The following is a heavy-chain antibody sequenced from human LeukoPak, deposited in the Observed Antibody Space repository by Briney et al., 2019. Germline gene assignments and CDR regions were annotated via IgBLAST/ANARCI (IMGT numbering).Heavy chain of an antibody. CDR3: ARKALYTVVTAFDI. D-gene: IGHD3-22*01. J-gene: IGHJ3*02. CDR1: GGSFSGYY. V-gene: IGHV4-34*01. CDR2: ITDSGST. Sequence: SETPSLTCAVYGGSFSGYYWSWIRQPPGKGLEWIGEITDSGSTNYNPSLKSRVTISVDTSKHQFSLKLSSVMAAETAVYYCARKALYTVVTAFDIWGQGTMVTVSS.